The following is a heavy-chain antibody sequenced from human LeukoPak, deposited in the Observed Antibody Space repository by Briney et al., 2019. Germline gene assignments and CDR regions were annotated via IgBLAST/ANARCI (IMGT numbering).Heavy chain of an antibody. J-gene: IGHJ3*02. D-gene: IGHD6-13*01. CDR3: ARPRYSSTWKAFDI. CDR2: INHSGST. Sequence: SETLSLTCAVYGGSFSGYYWSWIRQPPGKGLEWIGEINHSGSTNYNPSLKSRVTISLDTSKNQFSLKLSSVTAADTAVYYCARPRYSSTWKAFDIWGQGTMVTVSS. V-gene: IGHV4-34*01. CDR1: GGSFSGYY.